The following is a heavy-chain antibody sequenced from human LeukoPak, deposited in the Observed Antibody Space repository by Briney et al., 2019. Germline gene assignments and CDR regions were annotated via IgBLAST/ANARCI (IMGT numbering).Heavy chain of an antibody. V-gene: IGHV3-23*01. D-gene: IGHD3-22*01. CDR3: AKGVVDYYDSSGYYPFDL. J-gene: IGHJ4*02. Sequence: PGGSLRLSCVGSELSFSGYAMIWVRQAPGQGLQWVSALSASGGTTYYADSVKGRFAISRDNSNNTLSLQMNSLRAEDTAVYYCAKGVVDYYDSSGYYPFDLWGQGALVTVSS. CDR2: LSASGGTT. CDR1: ELSFSGYA.